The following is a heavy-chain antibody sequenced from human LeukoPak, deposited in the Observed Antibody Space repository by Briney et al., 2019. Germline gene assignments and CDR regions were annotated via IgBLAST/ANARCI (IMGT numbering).Heavy chain of an antibody. Sequence: PSETLSLTCTVSGGSISSGDYYWSWIRQPPGKGLEWIGYIYYSGSTYYNPSLKSRVTISVDTSKNQFSLKLSSVTAADTAVYYCARELRPGSYYPRGTDDYWGQGTLVTVSS. CDR3: ARELRPGSYYPRGTDDY. V-gene: IGHV4-30-4*01. J-gene: IGHJ4*02. D-gene: IGHD3-22*01. CDR2: IYYSGST. CDR1: GGSISSGDYY.